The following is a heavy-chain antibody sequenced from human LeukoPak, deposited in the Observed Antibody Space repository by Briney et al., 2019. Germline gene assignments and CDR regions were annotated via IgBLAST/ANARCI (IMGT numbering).Heavy chain of an antibody. CDR3: AREEGVYSGSSASAFDI. CDR1: GYSISSGYY. D-gene: IGHD6-6*01. CDR2: IYHSGST. Sequence: PSETLSLTCTVSGYSISSGYYWGWIRQPPGKGLEWIGSIYHSGSTYYNPSLKSRVTISVDTSKNQFSLKLSSVTAADTAVYYCAREEGVYSGSSASAFDIWGQGTMVTVSS. V-gene: IGHV4-38-2*02. J-gene: IGHJ3*02.